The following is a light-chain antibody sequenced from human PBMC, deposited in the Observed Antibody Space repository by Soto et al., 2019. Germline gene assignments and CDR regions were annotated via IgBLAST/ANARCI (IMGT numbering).Light chain of an antibody. CDR2: GAS. Sequence: EIVMTQSPATLSVSPGERATLSCRASQSVSSNLAWYQQNPGQAPRHLIYGASTRATGIPARFSGSGSGTEFTPTISSMQSEDFAVYYCQQYNNWPSITFGQGTRLEIK. CDR1: QSVSSN. CDR3: QQYNNWPSIT. J-gene: IGKJ5*01. V-gene: IGKV3-15*01.